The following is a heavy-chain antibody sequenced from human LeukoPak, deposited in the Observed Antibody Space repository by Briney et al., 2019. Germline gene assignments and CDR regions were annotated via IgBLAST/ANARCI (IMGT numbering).Heavy chain of an antibody. Sequence: SVTVSYTGSGGTFSIYDMSWVGQAQGQGMEWMGGIVDNIGIAKYAQKFQARVTITADKSTSTAYMELSSLRSEDTAVYYCASLWFGEPPGYYGMDVWGQGTTVTVSS. V-gene: IGHV1-69*10. CDR2: IVDNIGIA. D-gene: IGHD3-10*01. J-gene: IGHJ6*02. CDR3: ASLWFGEPPGYYGMDV. CDR1: GGTFSIYD.